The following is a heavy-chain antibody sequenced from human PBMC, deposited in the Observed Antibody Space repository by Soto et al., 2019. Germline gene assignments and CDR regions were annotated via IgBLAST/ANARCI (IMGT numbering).Heavy chain of an antibody. CDR2: IHNNGES. V-gene: IGHV4-59*08. Sequence: ASETLSLTCTVSGGSISYSYWSWIRQSPGEGLEWIGYIHNNGESNYNPSLKSRVTMSLHTSKNQVSLNLTSVTAADTAVYYCARQPPATAAFDIWGQGTMVTVSS. CDR3: ARQPPATAAFDI. CDR1: GGSISYSY. J-gene: IGHJ3*02. D-gene: IGHD5-12*01.